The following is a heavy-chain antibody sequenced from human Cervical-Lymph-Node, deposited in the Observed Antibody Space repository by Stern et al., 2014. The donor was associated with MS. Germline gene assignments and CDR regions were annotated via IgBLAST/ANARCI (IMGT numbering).Heavy chain of an antibody. CDR2: IIPIFGTA. D-gene: IGHD6-13*01. Sequence: VQLVESGAEVKKPGSSVKVSCKASGGTFSSYAISWVRQAPGQGLAWMGGIIPIFGTASYAQKFQGRVRITADESTSTAYMELSSLRSEDTAVYYCASVHSSSSGNWFDPWGQGTLVTVSS. J-gene: IGHJ5*02. CDR3: ASVHSSSSGNWFDP. V-gene: IGHV1-69*01. CDR1: GGTFSSYA.